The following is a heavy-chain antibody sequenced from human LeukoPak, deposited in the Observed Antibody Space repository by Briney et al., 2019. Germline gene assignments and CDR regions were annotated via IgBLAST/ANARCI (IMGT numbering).Heavy chain of an antibody. J-gene: IGHJ5*02. D-gene: IGHD3-9*01. CDR1: GYTFTNYG. Sequence: ASVKVSCKTSGYTFTNYGISWVQQAPGQGLEWMGWISAYNGYTNYAQKLQGRVTLTTDTSTSTAYMELRSLRSDDTAVYYCARRYYDILTGSSNNWFDPWGQGTLVTVSS. CDR3: ARRYYDILTGSSNNWFDP. CDR2: ISAYNGYT. V-gene: IGHV1-18*01.